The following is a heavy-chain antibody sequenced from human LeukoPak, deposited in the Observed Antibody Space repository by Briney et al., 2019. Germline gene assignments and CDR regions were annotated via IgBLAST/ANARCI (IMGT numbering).Heavy chain of an antibody. J-gene: IGHJ4*02. CDR2: ISSSSSTI. V-gene: IGHV3-48*01. Sequence: GGSLRLSCAASGFIFSTYNMNWVRQAPGKGLEWVSYISSSSSTIDYADSVKGRFTISRDNAKNSLYLQMDSLRADDTAVYYCARDCYYGSGSYDHWGQGTLVTVSS. D-gene: IGHD3-10*01. CDR3: ARDCYYGSGSYDH. CDR1: GFIFSTYN.